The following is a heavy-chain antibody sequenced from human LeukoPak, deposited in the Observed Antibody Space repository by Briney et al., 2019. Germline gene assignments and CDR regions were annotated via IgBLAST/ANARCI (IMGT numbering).Heavy chain of an antibody. CDR2: VYYSGST. CDR1: GGSINSNSYY. D-gene: IGHD2-8*01. J-gene: IGHJ4*02. V-gene: IGHV4-39*01. Sequence: SETLSLTCTVSGGSINSNSYYWGWIRQPPGKGLEWIGSVYYSGSTYYNPSLKSRVTISVDTSKNQFSLKLSPVTAADTAVYYCARQIRMGYCTNGVCYYFAYWGQGTLVTVSS. CDR3: ARQIRMGYCTNGVCYYFAY.